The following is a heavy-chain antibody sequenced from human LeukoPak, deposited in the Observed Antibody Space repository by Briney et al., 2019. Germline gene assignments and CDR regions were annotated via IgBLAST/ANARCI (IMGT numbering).Heavy chain of an antibody. CDR2: VDDTSGYI. J-gene: IGHJ3*01. V-gene: IGHV3-23*01. Sequence: GGSLRLSCAASGFTFSTYAMSWVRQAPGKGLEWVSSVDDTSGYIYYADSVKGRFTISRDNSKNTLFLQMNSLRAEDTAVYYCAKDRHSHTGLGAFDVWGQGTMVTVSS. CDR3: AKDRHSHTGLGAFDV. CDR1: GFTFSTYA. D-gene: IGHD2-8*02.